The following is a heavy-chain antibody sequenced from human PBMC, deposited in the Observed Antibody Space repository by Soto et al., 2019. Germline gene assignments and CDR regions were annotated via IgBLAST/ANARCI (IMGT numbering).Heavy chain of an antibody. V-gene: IGHV3-23*01. CDR2: ISCCGGTA. D-gene: IGHD6-19*01. CDR1: GFNFKKYA. J-gene: IGHJ4*02. Sequence: EVQLLESGGDLVRPGESLRLSCAASGFNFKKYARSWVRQAPGEGLEWVSGISCCGGTASYADSVKGRFTIARDDSKNTLFLHMNSLRVEDTAEYYCAKADGEQWLLPHLENWGRGTLVTVS. CDR3: AKADGEQWLLPHLEN.